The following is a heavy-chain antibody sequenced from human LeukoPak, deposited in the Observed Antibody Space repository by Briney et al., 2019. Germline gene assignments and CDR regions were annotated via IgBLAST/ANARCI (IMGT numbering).Heavy chain of an antibody. Sequence: GGSLRLSCAASRFTFDDYTMHWVRQAPGKGLEWVSLISWDGGSTYYADSVKGRFTISRDNSKNSLYLQMNSLRTEDTALYYCAKDRGNEYYFDYWGQGTLVTVSS. CDR1: RFTFDDYT. D-gene: IGHD1-1*01. CDR2: ISWDGGST. V-gene: IGHV3-43*01. J-gene: IGHJ4*02. CDR3: AKDRGNEYYFDY.